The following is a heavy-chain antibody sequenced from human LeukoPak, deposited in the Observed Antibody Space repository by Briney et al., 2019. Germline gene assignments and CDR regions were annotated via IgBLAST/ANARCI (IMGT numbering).Heavy chain of an antibody. J-gene: IGHJ4*02. CDR1: GYTFTSYG. Sequence: ASVKVSCKASGYTFTSYGISWVRQAPGQGLEWMGWISAYNGNTNSAQKLQGRVTMTTDTSTSTAYMELRSLRSDDTAVYYCARVKPMVRGFTPGGLDYWGQGTLVTVSS. D-gene: IGHD3-10*01. CDR3: ARVKPMVRGFTPGGLDY. CDR2: ISAYNGNT. V-gene: IGHV1-18*01.